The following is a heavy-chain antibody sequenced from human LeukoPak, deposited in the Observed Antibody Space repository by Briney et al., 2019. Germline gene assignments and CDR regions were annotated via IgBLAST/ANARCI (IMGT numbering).Heavy chain of an antibody. Sequence: GGSLRLSCAASGFTFSSYGMHWVRRAPGKGLEWVAVIWYDGSNKYYADSVKGRFTISRDNSKNTLYLQMNSLRAEDTAVYYCARASRGCSGGSCSFDYWGQGTLVTVSS. J-gene: IGHJ4*02. CDR2: IWYDGSNK. CDR3: ARASRGCSGGSCSFDY. V-gene: IGHV3-33*01. D-gene: IGHD2-15*01. CDR1: GFTFSSYG.